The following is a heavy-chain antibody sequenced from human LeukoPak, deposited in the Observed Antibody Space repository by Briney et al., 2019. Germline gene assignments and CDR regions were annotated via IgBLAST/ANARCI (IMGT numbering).Heavy chain of an antibody. Sequence: GGSLRLSCAASGFTFSSYAMSWVRQAPGKGLEWVSAISGSGGSTYYADSVKGRLTISRDNSKNMLYLQMNSLRAEDTALYYCAEDGAVPYYFDYWGQGTLVTVSS. D-gene: IGHD6-19*01. CDR1: GFTFSSYA. CDR3: AEDGAVPYYFDY. CDR2: ISGSGGST. V-gene: IGHV3-23*01. J-gene: IGHJ4*02.